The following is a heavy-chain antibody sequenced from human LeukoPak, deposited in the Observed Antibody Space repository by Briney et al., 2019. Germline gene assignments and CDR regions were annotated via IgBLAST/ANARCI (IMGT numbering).Heavy chain of an antibody. D-gene: IGHD3-22*01. V-gene: IGHV1-2*02. CDR1: GYTFTGYY. J-gene: IGHJ4*02. CDR2: INPNSGGT. Sequence: ASVKVSCKASGYTFTGYYMHWVRQAPGQGLEWMGWINPNSGGTNYAQKFQGRVTMTRDTSISTAYMELSRLRSDDTAVYYCARVKGYYYDSSGYYGDGYYYFDYWGQGTLVTVSS. CDR3: ARVKGYYYDSSGYYGDGYYYFDY.